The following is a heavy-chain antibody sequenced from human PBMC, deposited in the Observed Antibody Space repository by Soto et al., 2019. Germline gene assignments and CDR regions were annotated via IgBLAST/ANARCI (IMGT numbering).Heavy chain of an antibody. CDR2: ISSSSSYI. CDR3: ARDMITVGGVIVIPAFDV. Sequence: EVQLVESGGGLVQPGGSLRLSCAASGFTFSSYSMNWVRQAPGKGLEWVSSISSSSSYIYYADSVKGRFTISRDNARNSLYLEMNSRRDEDTAVYYCARDMITVGGVIVIPAFDVWGQGTMVAVAS. CDR1: GFTFSSYS. D-gene: IGHD3-16*02. J-gene: IGHJ3*01. V-gene: IGHV3-21*01.